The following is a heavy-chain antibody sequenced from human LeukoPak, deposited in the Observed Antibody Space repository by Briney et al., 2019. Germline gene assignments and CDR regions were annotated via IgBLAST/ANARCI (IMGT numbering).Heavy chain of an antibody. CDR3: ASPWRMLRALGY. Sequence: TGGSLRLSCAASGFTFSSYAMSWVRQAPGKGLEWVSTISGSGDNTYYADSVKGRLTISRDNSKSTLYLQMNSLRAEDTAVYYCASPWRMLRALGYWGQSTRLTVSS. CDR1: GFTFSSYA. D-gene: IGHD3-10*01. V-gene: IGHV3-23*01. CDR2: ISGSGDNT. J-gene: IGHJ1*01.